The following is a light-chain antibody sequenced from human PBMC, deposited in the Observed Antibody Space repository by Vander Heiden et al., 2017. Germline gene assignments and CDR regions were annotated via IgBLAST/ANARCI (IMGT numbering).Light chain of an antibody. J-gene: IGLJ1*01. CDR2: EIS. CDR3: SSFAGFNNYV. V-gene: IGLV2-8*01. CDR1: SSDVGGYNY. Sequence: QSALTQPPSAFGSPGKAVTISCTGTSSDVGGYNYVSWYQQHPGKAPKVVIYEISQRPSGVPDRFSGSKSANTASLTVSGLQAENEADYYCSSFAGFNNYVFGTGTKVTVL.